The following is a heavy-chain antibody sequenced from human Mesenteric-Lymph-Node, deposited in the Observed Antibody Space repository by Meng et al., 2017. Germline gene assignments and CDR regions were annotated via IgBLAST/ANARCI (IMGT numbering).Heavy chain of an antibody. D-gene: IGHD4-17*01. CDR1: GASVDSGSYH. V-gene: IGHV4-31*03. Sequence: AQLQESGPGLVKPSETLSLTCTVSGASVDSGSYHWSWVRQPPGKGLECIGYIYYSGSTYYNPSLRSRVAISIDTSKNQFSLKLTSVTAADTAVYFCARTNYGDYNWFDPWGQGTLVTVSS. CDR2: IYYSGST. CDR3: ARTNYGDYNWFDP. J-gene: IGHJ5*02.